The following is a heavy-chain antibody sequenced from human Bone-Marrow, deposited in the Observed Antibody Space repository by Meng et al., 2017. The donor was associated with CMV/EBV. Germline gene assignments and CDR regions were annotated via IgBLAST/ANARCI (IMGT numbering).Heavy chain of an antibody. CDR1: SISSGGYS. D-gene: IGHD2-2*01. CDR2: IYYSGST. CDR3: AGTQVVPAATVPGYLDY. J-gene: IGHJ4*02. Sequence: SISSGGYSWSSIRQHPGKGLAWIGYIYYSGSTYYNPSLKSRVTISVDTSKNQFSLKLSSVTAADTAVYYCAGTQVVPAATVPGYLDYWGQGTLVTVSS. V-gene: IGHV4-31*02.